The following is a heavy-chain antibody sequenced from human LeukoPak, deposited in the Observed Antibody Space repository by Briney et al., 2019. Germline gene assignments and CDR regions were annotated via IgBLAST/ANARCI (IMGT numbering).Heavy chain of an antibody. CDR1: GGTFNNFP. J-gene: IGHJ6*03. D-gene: IGHD3-3*01. V-gene: IGHV1-69*06. Sequence: SVKVACQASGGTFNNFPVSWVRQAPGQGLEWMGRIIPMFGSANYAQKFQGRVTITADKSTGTAHMDVSSLTSGDTAVYYCAREGLRSASLKDHCFFYYMDVWGKGTTVTVSS. CDR2: IIPMFGSA. CDR3: AREGLRSASLKDHCFFYYMDV.